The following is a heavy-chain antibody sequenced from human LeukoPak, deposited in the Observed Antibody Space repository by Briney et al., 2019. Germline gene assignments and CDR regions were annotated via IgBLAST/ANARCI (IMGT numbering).Heavy chain of an antibody. J-gene: IGHJ4*02. CDR2: ISGGGGTT. CDR1: GFTLSTYA. D-gene: IGHD3-3*01. V-gene: IGHV3-23*01. CDR3: AKADHTIFGVVTFYFDY. Sequence: GGSLRLSCGASGFTLSTYAMSWVRQAPGKGLEWVSAISGGGGTTYYADSVKGLFTVSRDNSKNTLYLQIHGLRVEDTAVYYCAKADHTIFGVVTFYFDYWGQGTLVTVSS.